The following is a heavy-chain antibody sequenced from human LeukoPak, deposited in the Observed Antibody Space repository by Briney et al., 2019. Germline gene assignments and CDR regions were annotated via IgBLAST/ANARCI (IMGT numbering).Heavy chain of an antibody. D-gene: IGHD3-16*01. CDR1: GGSISGHY. CDR3: ARFGVDYDMDV. J-gene: IGHJ6*02. CDR2: IHYSGRP. V-gene: IGHV4-59*11. Sequence: SETLSLTCTVSGGSISGHYWTWIRQPPGKGLEWIGQIHYSGRPDYNPSLKSRVTISVGTSKNQPSLKVTSVTGADTAVYYCARFGVDYDMDVWGQGTTVTASS.